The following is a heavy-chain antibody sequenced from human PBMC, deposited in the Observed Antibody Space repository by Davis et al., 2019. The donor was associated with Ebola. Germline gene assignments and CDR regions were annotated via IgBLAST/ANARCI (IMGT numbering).Heavy chain of an antibody. V-gene: IGHV4-39*01. D-gene: IGHD5-18*01. J-gene: IGHJ4*02. CDR2: IYYSGST. CDR3: ARRQPPYFDY. Sequence: SETLSLTCTVSGGSISSSSYYWGWIRQPPGKGLEWIGGIYYSGSTYYNPSLKSRVTISVDTSKNQFSLKLSSVTAADTAVYYCARRQPPYFDYWGQGTLVTVSS. CDR1: GGSISSSSYY.